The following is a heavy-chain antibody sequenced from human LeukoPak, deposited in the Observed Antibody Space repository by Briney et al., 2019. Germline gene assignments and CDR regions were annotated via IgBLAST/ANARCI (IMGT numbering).Heavy chain of an antibody. J-gene: IGHJ6*02. CDR2: RGYDGSNK. CDR1: GFTFSSSG. CDR3: ARGVGSTTYYAMDV. Sequence: GRSLRLSCAASGFTFSSSGIHWVRQAPGKGLEWVAVRGYDGSNKYYADSVQGRFTISRDNSKNTLFLQMNSLRAEDTAVYYCARGVGSTTYYAMDVWGQGTTVTVSS. D-gene: IGHD2-2*01. V-gene: IGHV3-33*01.